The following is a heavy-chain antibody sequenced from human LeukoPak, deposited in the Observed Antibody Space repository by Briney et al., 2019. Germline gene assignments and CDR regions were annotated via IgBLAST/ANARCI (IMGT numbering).Heavy chain of an antibody. J-gene: IGHJ4*02. CDR1: GGSISSYY. D-gene: IGHD3-16*01. CDR3: ARGGYYFDY. CDR2: IYSSGST. V-gene: IGHV4-59*01. Sequence: PSETLSLTCTVSGGSISSYYWSWIRQPPGKGLECIGHIYSSGSTYYNPSLKSRVTISVDTSKNQFSLKLSSVTAADTAVYYCARGGYYFDYWGQGTLVTVSS.